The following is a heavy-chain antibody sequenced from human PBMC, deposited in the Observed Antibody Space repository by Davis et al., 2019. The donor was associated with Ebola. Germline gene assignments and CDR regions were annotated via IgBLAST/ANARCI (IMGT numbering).Heavy chain of an antibody. D-gene: IGHD6-19*01. CDR1: GFTFSSYG. Sequence: PGGSLRLSCAASGFTFSSYGMHWVRQAPGKGLEWVAVISYDGSNKYYADSVKGRFTISRDNSKNTLYLQMNSLRAEDTAVYYCSGLVASSGWYLPWGQGTLVTVSS. CDR3: SGLVASSGWYLP. J-gene: IGHJ5*02. CDR2: ISYDGSNK. V-gene: IGHV3-30*03.